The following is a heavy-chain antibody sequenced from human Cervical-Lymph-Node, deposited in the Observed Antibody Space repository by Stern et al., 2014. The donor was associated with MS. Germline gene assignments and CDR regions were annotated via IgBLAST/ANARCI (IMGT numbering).Heavy chain of an antibody. CDR1: GGSSSNSD. Sequence: QVQLVQSGTEVKKPGSSVKVSCKASGGSSSNSDITWVRQAPGQGLEWMGGITPVFETPKYARKFQGRITITADEYTSTFYMALSSLKSEDTALYYCARAINSSMPYLQCWGQGTLVTVSS. CDR2: ITPVFETP. J-gene: IGHJ4*02. CDR3: ARAINSSMPYLQC. D-gene: IGHD2-2*01. V-gene: IGHV1-69*01.